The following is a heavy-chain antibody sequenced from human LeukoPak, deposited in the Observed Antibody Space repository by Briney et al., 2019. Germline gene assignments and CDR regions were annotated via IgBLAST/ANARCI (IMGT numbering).Heavy chain of an antibody. CDR3: ARDFRTGSSPPGY. D-gene: IGHD6-6*01. CDR2: ISSSSSYI. CDR1: GFTFSSYS. J-gene: IGHJ4*02. V-gene: IGHV3-21*01. Sequence: GGSLRLSCAASGFTFSSYSMNWVRQAPGKGLEWVSSISSSSSYIYYADSVKGRFTISRDNAKNSLYLQMNSLRAEDTAVYYCARDFRTGSSPPGYWGQGTLVTVSS.